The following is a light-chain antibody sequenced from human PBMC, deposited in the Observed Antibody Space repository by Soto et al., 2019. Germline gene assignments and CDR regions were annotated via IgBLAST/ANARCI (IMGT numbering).Light chain of an antibody. CDR1: ISDVAGYNS. CDR3: CSYAGSNSLI. Sequence: QSALTQPPSASGSPGQSVTISCTGTISDVAGYNSVSWYQHHPGKAPKLMIYDVTKRPSGVPDRFSGSKSGNTASLTVSGRQAEDEADYYCCSYAGSNSLIFGGGTKLTVL. J-gene: IGLJ2*01. CDR2: DVT. V-gene: IGLV2-8*01.